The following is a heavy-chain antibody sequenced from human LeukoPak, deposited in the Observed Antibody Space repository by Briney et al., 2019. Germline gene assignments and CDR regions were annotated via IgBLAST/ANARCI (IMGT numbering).Heavy chain of an antibody. CDR1: GGSISSYYW. CDR3: ARYPGYSSSWCYFDY. D-gene: IGHD6-13*01. Sequence: TLSLTCTVSGGSISSYYWSWIRQPPGKALEWLALIYWDDDKRYSPSLKSRLSITKDTSKNQVVLTMTNMDPVDTATYYCARYPGYSSSWCYFDYWGQGTLVTVSS. CDR2: IYWDDDK. J-gene: IGHJ4*02. V-gene: IGHV2-5*08.